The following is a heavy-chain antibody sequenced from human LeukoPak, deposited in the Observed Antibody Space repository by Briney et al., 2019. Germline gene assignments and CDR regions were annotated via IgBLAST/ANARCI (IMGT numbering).Heavy chain of an antibody. Sequence: GGSLRLSCAASGFTVSSNYMTWVRQAPGKGLEWVSVIYTGGSTYYADSLKGRFIISRDNSKNTLYLQMNSLRADDTAVYYCARGGTTLIVPTSWGQGTLVTVSS. CDR1: GFTVSSNY. CDR3: ARGGTTLIVPTS. CDR2: IYTGGST. J-gene: IGHJ5*02. D-gene: IGHD3-22*01. V-gene: IGHV3-53*01.